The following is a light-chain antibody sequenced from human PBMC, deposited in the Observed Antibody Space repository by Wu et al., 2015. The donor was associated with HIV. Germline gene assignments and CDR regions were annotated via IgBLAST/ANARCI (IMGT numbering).Light chain of an antibody. CDR3: QQYNNLWT. J-gene: IGKJ1*01. Sequence: DIQMTQSPSTLSASVGDRVTITCRASQSISSWLAWYQQKPGKAPKLLIYKASNLESGVPSRFSGSGSGTEFTLTISSLQPDDFATYYCQQYNNLWTFGQGTKLEIK. V-gene: IGKV1-5*03. CDR1: QSISSW. CDR2: KAS.